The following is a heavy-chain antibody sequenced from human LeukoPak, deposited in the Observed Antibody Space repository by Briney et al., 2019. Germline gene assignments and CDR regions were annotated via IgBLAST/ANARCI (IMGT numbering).Heavy chain of an antibody. V-gene: IGHV3-33*01. J-gene: IGHJ4*02. CDR2: IWYDGSNK. CDR1: GFTFSSYG. CDR3: ARELGSSGYYPFDY. Sequence: GGSLRLSCAASGFTFSSYGMHWVRQAPGKGLEWVALIWYDGSNKYYADSVKGRFTISRDNSQNTLYLQMNSLRAEDTAVYYCARELGSSGYYPFDYWGQGTLVTVSS. D-gene: IGHD3-22*01.